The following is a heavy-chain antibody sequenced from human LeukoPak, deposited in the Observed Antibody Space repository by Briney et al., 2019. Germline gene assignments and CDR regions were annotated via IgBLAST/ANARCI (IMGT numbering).Heavy chain of an antibody. CDR1: GYTFTNYG. D-gene: IGHD3-3*01. V-gene: IGHV1-18*01. Sequence: ASVKVSCKASGYTFTNYGISWVRQAPGQGLEWMGWISIYNGNTDYAQKLRGRVTMTTDTSTSTAYMELRSLRSDDTAVYYCARITYDFWSGYFMPDDPWGQGTLVTVSS. J-gene: IGHJ5*02. CDR2: ISIYNGNT. CDR3: ARITYDFWSGYFMPDDP.